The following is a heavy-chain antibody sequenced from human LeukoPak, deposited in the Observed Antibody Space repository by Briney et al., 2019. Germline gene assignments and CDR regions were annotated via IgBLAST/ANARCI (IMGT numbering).Heavy chain of an antibody. CDR2: ISYDGSNK. CDR1: GFTFSSYG. D-gene: IGHD3-9*01. CDR3: AKDRSRDYDILTGLGC. V-gene: IGHV3-30*18. Sequence: GRSLRLSCAASGFTFSSYGMHWVRQAPGKGLEWVAVISYDGSNKYYADSVKGRFTISRDNSKNTLYLQMNSLRAEDTAVYYCAKDRSRDYDILTGLGCWGQGTLVTVSS. J-gene: IGHJ4*02.